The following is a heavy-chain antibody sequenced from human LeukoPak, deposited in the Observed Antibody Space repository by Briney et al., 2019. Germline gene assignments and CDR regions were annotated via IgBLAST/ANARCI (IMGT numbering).Heavy chain of an antibody. CDR1: GFTFSSYA. J-gene: IGHJ4*02. D-gene: IGHD3-16*01. Sequence: GGSLRLSCVASGFTFSSYAMSWVRQAPGKGLEWVAVIWYDGSNKYYADSVKGRFTISRDNSKNTLYLQMNSLRAEDTAVHYCAKDFEDYVWGSPLSYWGQGTLVTVSS. V-gene: IGHV3-30*02. CDR2: IWYDGSNK. CDR3: AKDFEDYVWGSPLSY.